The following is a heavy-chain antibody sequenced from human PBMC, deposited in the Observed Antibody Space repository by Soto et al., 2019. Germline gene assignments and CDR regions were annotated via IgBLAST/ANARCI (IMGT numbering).Heavy chain of an antibody. D-gene: IGHD3-10*01. CDR2: ISAYNGNT. CDR1: GYTFTSYG. V-gene: IGHV1-18*01. J-gene: IGHJ6*03. CDR3: ARLTAKPYYYGSGSYYKEYSDYYYYMDV. Sequence: ASVKVSCKASGYTFTSYGISWVRQAPGQGLEWMGWISAYNGNTNYAQKLQGRVTMTTDTSTSTAYMELRSLRSDDTAVYYCARLTAKPYYYGSGSYYKEYSDYYYYMDVWGKGTTVTVSS.